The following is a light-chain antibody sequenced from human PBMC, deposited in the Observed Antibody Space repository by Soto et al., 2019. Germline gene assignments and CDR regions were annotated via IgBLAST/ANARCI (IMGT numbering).Light chain of an antibody. Sequence: DIQMTQSPSTLSASVGDRVTITCRASQSISSWLAWYQQKPGKAPKLLIYDASSLESGVPSRFSGSGSGTEFTLTISSLQPEDSAVYYCQQYNNWPLTFGGGTKVDIK. CDR1: QSISSW. V-gene: IGKV1-5*01. CDR3: QQYNNWPLT. CDR2: DAS. J-gene: IGKJ4*01.